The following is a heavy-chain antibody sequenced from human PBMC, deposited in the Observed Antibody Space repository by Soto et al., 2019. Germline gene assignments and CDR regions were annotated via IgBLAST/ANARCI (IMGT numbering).Heavy chain of an antibody. V-gene: IGHV3-66*01. CDR2: VYDLDGT. D-gene: IGHD3-3*01. J-gene: IGHJ6*02. Sequence: LRLSCVASGLTVSGKKYMAWVRQAPGKGPEWLSGVYDLDGTYYADSVRGRFTTSRDNAKNSLYLQMNSLRAEDTAVYYCARSPNDFWEYYYYGMDVWGQGTTVTVSS. CDR3: ARSPNDFWEYYYYGMDV. CDR1: GLTVSGKKY.